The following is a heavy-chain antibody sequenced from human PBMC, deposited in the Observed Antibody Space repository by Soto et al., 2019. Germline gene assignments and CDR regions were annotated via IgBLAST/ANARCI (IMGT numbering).Heavy chain of an antibody. CDR2: ISYDGSNK. J-gene: IGHJ6*02. CDR1: GFTFSSYG. D-gene: IGHD3-10*01. Sequence: GESLKISCAASGFTFSSYGMHWVRQAPGKGLEWVAVISYDGSNKYYADSVKGRFTISRDNSKNTLYLQMNSLRAEDTAVYYCAKALWGPPYYYYDYGMDVWGQGTTVTVSS. CDR3: AKALWGPPYYYYDYGMDV. V-gene: IGHV3-30*18.